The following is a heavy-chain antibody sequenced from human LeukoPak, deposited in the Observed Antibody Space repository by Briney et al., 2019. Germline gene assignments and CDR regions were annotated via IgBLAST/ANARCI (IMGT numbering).Heavy chain of an antibody. CDR2: FDPEYGET. Sequence: GASVKVSCKVSGYTLNELSIHWVRQAAGKGLEWMGGFDPEYGETVYAQRFQGRATMAEDTSTDTAYMELSSLRSEDTAVYYCAPLDFWVPSTWGQGTLVTVSS. CDR1: GYTLNELS. D-gene: IGHD3-3*01. V-gene: IGHV1-24*01. J-gene: IGHJ5*02. CDR3: APLDFWVPST.